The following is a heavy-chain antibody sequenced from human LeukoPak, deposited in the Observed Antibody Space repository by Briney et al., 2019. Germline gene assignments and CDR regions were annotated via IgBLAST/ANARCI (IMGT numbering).Heavy chain of an antibody. CDR1: GFTFGSYA. J-gene: IGHJ4*02. CDR3: AKRSIVVVVAATTGYFDY. D-gene: IGHD2-15*01. CDR2: ISGSGGST. V-gene: IGHV3-23*01. Sequence: PGGSLRLSCAACGFTFGSYAMSWVRQAPGKGLEWVSAISGSGGSTYYADSVKGRFTISRDNSKNTLYLQMNSLRAEDTAVYYCAKRSIVVVVAATTGYFDYWGQGTLVTVSS.